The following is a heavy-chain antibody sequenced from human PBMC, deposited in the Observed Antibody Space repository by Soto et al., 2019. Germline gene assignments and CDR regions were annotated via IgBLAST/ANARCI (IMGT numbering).Heavy chain of an antibody. CDR3: AREGVLVFCCCDCQHDAFDI. D-gene: IGHD2-21*02. J-gene: IGHJ3*02. CDR2: IYPGDSDT. V-gene: IGHV5-51*01. Sequence: GESLKISCKGSGYSFTSYWIGWVRQMPWKSLEWMGIIYPGDSDTRYSPSFQGQVTISANKSISTAYLQWSSMKASDTAMYYCAREGVLVFCCCDCQHDAFDILRDGTMVTVS. CDR1: GYSFTSYW.